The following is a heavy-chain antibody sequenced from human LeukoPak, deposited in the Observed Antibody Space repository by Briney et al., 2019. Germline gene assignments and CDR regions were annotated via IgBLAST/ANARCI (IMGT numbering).Heavy chain of an antibody. V-gene: IGHV5-51*01. Sequence: GESLKISCKGSGYSFTSYWIGWVRQMPGKGLEWMGMIYPGDSDTRYSPSFQGQVTISADKSISTAYQQWSSLKASDTAMYYCARRLSSGSYRNWFDPWGQGTLVTVSS. CDR1: GYSFTSYW. D-gene: IGHD1-26*01. J-gene: IGHJ5*02. CDR2: IYPGDSDT. CDR3: ARRLSSGSYRNWFDP.